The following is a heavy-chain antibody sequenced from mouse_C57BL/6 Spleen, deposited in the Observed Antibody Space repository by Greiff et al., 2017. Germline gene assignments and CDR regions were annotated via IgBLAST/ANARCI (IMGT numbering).Heavy chain of an antibody. CDR3: AKPVGYAMDY. V-gene: IGHV1-26*01. CDR1: GYTFTDYY. Sequence: EVQLQQSGPELVKPGASVKISCKASGYTFTDYYMNWVKQSHGKSLEWIGDINPNNGGTSYNQKFKGKATLTVDKSSSTAYMELRSLTSEDSAVYYCAKPVGYAMDYWGQGTSVTVSS. J-gene: IGHJ4*01. D-gene: IGHD1-1*01. CDR2: INPNNGGT.